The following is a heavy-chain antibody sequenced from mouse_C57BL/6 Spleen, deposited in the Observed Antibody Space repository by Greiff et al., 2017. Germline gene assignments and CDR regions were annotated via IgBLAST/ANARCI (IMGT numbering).Heavy chain of an antibody. CDR3: ARRTTVVPTGFDY. V-gene: IGHV1-7*01. D-gene: IGHD1-1*01. CDR2: INPSSGYT. CDR1: GYTFTSYW. J-gene: IGHJ2*01. Sequence: QVQLQQSGAELAKPGASVKLSCKASGYTFTSYWMHWVNQRPGQGLEWIGYINPSSGYTKYNQKFKDKATLTADKSSSTAYMQLSSLTYEDSAVYYCARRTTVVPTGFDYWGQGTTLTVSS.